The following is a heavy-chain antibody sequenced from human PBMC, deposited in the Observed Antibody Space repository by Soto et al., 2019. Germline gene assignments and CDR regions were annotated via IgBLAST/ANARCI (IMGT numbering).Heavy chain of an antibody. V-gene: IGHV1-3*01. Sequence: ASVKVSCKASGYTFTSYGISLVRQAPGQGLEWMGWINAGNGNTKYSQKFQGRVTITRDTSATTAYMELSSLRSEDTAVYYCARDMGFGLSDYWGQGTLVTVSS. J-gene: IGHJ4*02. CDR1: GYTFTSYG. CDR3: ARDMGFGLSDY. CDR2: INAGNGNT. D-gene: IGHD3-10*01.